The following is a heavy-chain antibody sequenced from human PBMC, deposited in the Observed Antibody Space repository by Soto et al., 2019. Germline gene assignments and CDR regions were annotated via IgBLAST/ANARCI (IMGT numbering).Heavy chain of an antibody. Sequence: PGGSLRLSCAASGFTFSSYSINWVRQAPGKGLEWVSSISSSSTYRNYADSVKGRFTISRDNSKNTVSLQMNSLRAEDTAVYYCAILGGTYYAFDFWGQGTLVTVSS. V-gene: IGHV3-21*04. CDR1: GFTFSSYS. J-gene: IGHJ3*01. D-gene: IGHD1-26*01. CDR3: AILGGTYYAFDF. CDR2: ISSSSTYR.